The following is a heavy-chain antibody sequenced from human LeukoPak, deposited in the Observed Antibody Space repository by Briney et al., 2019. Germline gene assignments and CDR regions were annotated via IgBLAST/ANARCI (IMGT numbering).Heavy chain of an antibody. CDR2: IRYDGSNK. CDR1: GFTFSSYG. J-gene: IGHJ4*02. D-gene: IGHD5-18*01. CDR3: AKVSGHSYGYHDY. Sequence: GGSLRLSCAASGFTFSSYGMHWVRQAPGKGLEWVAFIRYDGSNKYYADSVKGRFTISRDNSKNTLYLQMNSLRAEDTAVYYCAKVSGHSYGYHDYWGQGTLVTVSS. V-gene: IGHV3-30*02.